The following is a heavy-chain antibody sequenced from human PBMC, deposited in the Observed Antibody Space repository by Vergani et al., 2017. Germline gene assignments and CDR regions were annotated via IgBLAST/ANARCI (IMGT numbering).Heavy chain of an antibody. CDR3: ARRSGIVYDIFSGTQYFFDF. Sequence: QVQLQESGPGLVKPSETLSLTCTASSYSISSGYYWGWIRQPPGKGLEWIGSIYHSGSTHYNPSLKSRVTISVDTSNNHFSLRLNSLTAADTAVYYCARRSGIVYDIFSGTQYFFDFWGQGALVTVSS. J-gene: IGHJ4*02. D-gene: IGHD3-9*01. CDR1: SYSISSGYY. V-gene: IGHV4-38-2*02. CDR2: IYHSGST.